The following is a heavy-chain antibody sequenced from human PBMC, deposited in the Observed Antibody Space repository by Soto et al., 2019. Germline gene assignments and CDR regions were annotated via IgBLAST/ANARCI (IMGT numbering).Heavy chain of an antibody. CDR3: AKNWGDSGGGYYGMDV. Sequence: SDTLSLTCTVSGDSISRYFWSWIRQPPGKGLDWIGYIFSSGSTNYNPSLRGRVTISIDKSNNQFSLKLNSVTAADTAVYYCAKNWGDSGGGYYGMDVWGPGNTVTVSS. D-gene: IGHD2-21*02. J-gene: IGHJ6*02. CDR2: IFSSGST. V-gene: IGHV4-59*01. CDR1: GDSISRYF.